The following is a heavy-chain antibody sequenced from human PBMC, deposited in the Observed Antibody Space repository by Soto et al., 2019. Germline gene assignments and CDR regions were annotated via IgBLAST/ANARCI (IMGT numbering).Heavy chain of an antibody. J-gene: IGHJ4*02. CDR1: GFTFSSYS. CDR3: ATEPQGVVPAATFDY. D-gene: IGHD2-2*01. Sequence: GGSLGLSCAASGFTFSSYSMNWVRQAPGKGLEWVSSISSSSSYIYYADSVKGRFTISRDNAKNSLYLQMNSLRAEDTAVYYCATEPQGVVPAATFDYWGQGTLVTVSS. V-gene: IGHV3-21*01. CDR2: ISSSSSYI.